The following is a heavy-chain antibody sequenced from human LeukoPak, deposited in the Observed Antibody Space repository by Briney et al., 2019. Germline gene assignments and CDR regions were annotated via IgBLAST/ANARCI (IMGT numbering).Heavy chain of an antibody. J-gene: IGHJ4*02. Sequence: GASVKVSCKASGYTFTGYYMHWVRQAPGQGLEWMGWISAYNGNTNYAQKLQGRVTMTTDTSTSTAYMELRSLRSDDTAVYYCARSIAAAAPFDYWGQGTLVTVSS. CDR1: GYTFTGYY. CDR3: ARSIAAAAPFDY. V-gene: IGHV1-18*04. D-gene: IGHD6-13*01. CDR2: ISAYNGNT.